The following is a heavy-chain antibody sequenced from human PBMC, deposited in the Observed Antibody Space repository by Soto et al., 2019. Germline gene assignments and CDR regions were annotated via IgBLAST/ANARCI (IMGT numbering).Heavy chain of an antibody. CDR3: ARDDIVVVPAANALTPRLDAFDI. Sequence: ASVKVSCKASGYTFPSYRISWVRQAPGQGLEWMGWISAYNGNTNYAQKLQGRVTMTTDTSTSIAYMELRSLRSDDTAVYYCARDDIVVVPAANALTPRLDAFDIWGQGTMVTVSS. D-gene: IGHD2-2*01. CDR1: GYTFPSYR. J-gene: IGHJ3*02. V-gene: IGHV1-18*01. CDR2: ISAYNGNT.